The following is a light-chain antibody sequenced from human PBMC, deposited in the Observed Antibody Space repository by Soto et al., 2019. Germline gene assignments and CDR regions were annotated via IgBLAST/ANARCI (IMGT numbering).Light chain of an antibody. V-gene: IGLV2-14*01. CDR1: SSDVGGYNY. J-gene: IGLJ1*01. CDR3: CSYTISSPYV. Sequence: QSVLTQPASVSGSPGQSITVSCTGSSSDVGGYNYVSWYQQHPGKAPKLMIYDVSYRPSGVSNRFSGSKSDNTAFLPISGLQAEDEADYYCCSYTISSPYVFGTGTKLTVL. CDR2: DVS.